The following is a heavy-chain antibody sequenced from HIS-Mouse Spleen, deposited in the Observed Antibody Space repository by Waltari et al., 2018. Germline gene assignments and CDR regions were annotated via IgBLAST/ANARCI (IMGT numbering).Heavy chain of an antibody. CDR3: ARDRLGIDY. CDR2: ISYDGSNK. D-gene: IGHD7-27*01. Sequence: QVQLVESGGGVVQPGRSLRLSCAASVFTFSSYAMHWVRQAPGKGLEGVAVISYDGSNKYYADSVKGRFTISRDNSKNTLYLQMNSLRAEDTAVYYCARDRLGIDYWGQGTLVTVSS. V-gene: IGHV3-30-3*01. CDR1: VFTFSSYA. J-gene: IGHJ4*02.